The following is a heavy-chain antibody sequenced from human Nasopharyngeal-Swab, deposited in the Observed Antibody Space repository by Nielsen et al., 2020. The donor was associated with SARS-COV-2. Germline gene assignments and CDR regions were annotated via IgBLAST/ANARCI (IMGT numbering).Heavy chain of an antibody. V-gene: IGHV4-34*01. D-gene: IGHD5-18*01. J-gene: IGHJ6*03. CDR3: ARDRHDSYGYYYYYMDV. CDR1: GGSFSGYY. Sequence: SETLSLTCAVYGGSFSGYYWSWIRQPPGKGLEWIGEINHSGSTNYNPSLKSRVTISVDTSKNQFSLKLSSVTAADTAVYYCARDRHDSYGYYYYYMDVWGKGTTVTVSS. CDR2: INHSGST.